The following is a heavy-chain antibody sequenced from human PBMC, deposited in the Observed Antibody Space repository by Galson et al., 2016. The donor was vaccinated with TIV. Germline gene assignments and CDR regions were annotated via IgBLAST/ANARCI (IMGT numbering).Heavy chain of an antibody. CDR3: TRDRVVDATYYYYYYGMDV. J-gene: IGHJ6*02. V-gene: IGHV3-66*03. CDR2: ISDSGKT. CDR1: GLSVSINY. D-gene: IGHD2-15*01. Sequence: SLRLSCAASGLSVSINYMTWVRQGPGKGLEWVSLISDSGKTYYSDSVKGRFTISRDSSKNTLYLHMSRLRVEDTAVYYCTRDRVVDATYYYYYYGMDVWGQGTAVTVSS.